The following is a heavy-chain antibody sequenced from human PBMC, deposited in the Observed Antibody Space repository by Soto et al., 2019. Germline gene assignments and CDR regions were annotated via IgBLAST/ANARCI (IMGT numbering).Heavy chain of an antibody. J-gene: IGHJ4*02. CDR1: GFTFSTYG. Sequence: GSLRLSCAASGFTFSTYGMHRVRQAPGGGLEWVSIMSYDGSNAYYADSVKGRFTISRDNSKNTLYLQMNSLRAEDTAVYYCAKDKRGGIPDYWGQGTLVTVSS. CDR3: AKDKRGGIPDY. D-gene: IGHD3-16*01. V-gene: IGHV3-30*18. CDR2: MSYDGSNA.